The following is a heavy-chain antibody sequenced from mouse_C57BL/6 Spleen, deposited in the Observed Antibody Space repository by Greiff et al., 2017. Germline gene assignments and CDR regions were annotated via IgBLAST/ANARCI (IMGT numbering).Heavy chain of an antibody. Sequence: QVHVKQSGAELVKPGASVKLSCKASGYTFTEYTIHWVKQRSGQGLEWIGWFYPGSGSIKYNEKFKDKATLTADKSSSTVYMELSRLTSEDSAVYFCARHEGSLDGTYYFDYWGQGTTLTVSS. D-gene: IGHD2-1*01. CDR2: FYPGSGSI. V-gene: IGHV1-62-2*01. CDR3: ARHEGSLDGTYYFDY. J-gene: IGHJ2*01. CDR1: GYTFTEYT.